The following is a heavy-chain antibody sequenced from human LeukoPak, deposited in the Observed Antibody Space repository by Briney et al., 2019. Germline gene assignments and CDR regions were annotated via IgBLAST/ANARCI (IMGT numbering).Heavy chain of an antibody. D-gene: IGHD3-22*01. CDR2: ISWSSGSI. CDR1: GFTFDDYA. CDR3: AKSLYYYDSSGRTSDY. Sequence: PGGSLRLSCAASGFTFDDYAMHWVRQAPGKGLEWVSGISWSSGSIGYADSVKGRFTISRDNAKNSLYLQMNSLRAEDTALYYCAKSLYYYDSSGRTSDYWGQGTLVTVSS. V-gene: IGHV3-9*01. J-gene: IGHJ4*02.